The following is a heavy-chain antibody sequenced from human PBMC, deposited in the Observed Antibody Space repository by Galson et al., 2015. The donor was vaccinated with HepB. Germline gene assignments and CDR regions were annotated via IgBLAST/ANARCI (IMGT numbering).Heavy chain of an antibody. CDR2: ISYDAKNV. D-gene: IGHD2/OR15-2a*01. V-gene: IGHV3-30*03. J-gene: IGHJ4*02. CDR1: GFSLSNSA. CDR3: AADATTIVTAFDY. Sequence: SLRLSCAGSGFSLSNSAMHWVRQAPGKGLEWVARISYDAKNVYYAESLRGRSAISRDYSKNALYLEINSLRVEDTAVYYCAADATTIVTAFDYWGQGT.